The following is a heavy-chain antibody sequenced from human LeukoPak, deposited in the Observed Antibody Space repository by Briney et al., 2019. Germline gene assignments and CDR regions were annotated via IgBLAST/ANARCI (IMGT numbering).Heavy chain of an antibody. Sequence: GSLRLSCVASGFTFSSYSMNWVRQPPGKALEWIGNIFYSGSTYYSPSLKSRVTISLDTSRNQFSLKLNSVTAADTAVYYCAKSNGYGLIDIWGQGTMVTVSS. D-gene: IGHD3-22*01. V-gene: IGHV4-59*12. CDR2: IFYSGST. CDR1: GFTFSSYS. CDR3: AKSNGYGLIDI. J-gene: IGHJ3*02.